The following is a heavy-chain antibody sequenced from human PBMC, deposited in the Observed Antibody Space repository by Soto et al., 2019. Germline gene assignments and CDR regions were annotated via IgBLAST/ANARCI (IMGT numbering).Heavy chain of an antibody. CDR2: IYYSGST. CDR3: ARGFHPSYCSSTSCHTYYMDV. D-gene: IGHD2-2*02. J-gene: IGHJ6*03. Sequence: PSETLSLTCTVSGGSISSGGYYWSWIRQHPGKGQEWIGYIYYSGSTYYNPSLKSRVTISVDTSKNQFSLKLSSVTAADTAVYYCARGFHPSYCSSTSCHTYYMDVWGKGTTVTVSS. V-gene: IGHV4-31*03. CDR1: GGSISSGGYY.